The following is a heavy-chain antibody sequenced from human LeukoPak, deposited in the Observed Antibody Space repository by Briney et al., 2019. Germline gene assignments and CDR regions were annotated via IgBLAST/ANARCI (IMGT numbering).Heavy chain of an antibody. D-gene: IGHD3-10*01. CDR3: ATLVGYGSFFDY. CDR2: IYPGDSDT. J-gene: IGHJ4*02. V-gene: IGHV5-51*01. CDR1: GYSFTSYW. Sequence: GESLKVSCQGSGYSFTSYWIGWVRHVPGKGLEYMGIIYPGDSDTRYSPSFQGQVTISADKSISTAYLQWSSLKASDTAMYYCATLVGYGSFFDYWGQGTLVTVSS.